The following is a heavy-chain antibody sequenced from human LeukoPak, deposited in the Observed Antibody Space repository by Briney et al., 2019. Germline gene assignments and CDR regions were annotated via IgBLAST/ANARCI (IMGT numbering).Heavy chain of an antibody. V-gene: IGHV3-7*01. Sequence: GGSLRLSCAASGFTFSSYWMSWVRQAPGKGVEWVANIKQDGSEKYYVDSVKGRFTISRDNAKNSLYLQMNSLRAEDTAVYYCAREEVLLWFGELLSNSFDYWGQGTLVTVSS. J-gene: IGHJ4*02. CDR1: GFTFSSYW. CDR2: IKQDGSEK. CDR3: AREEVLLWFGELLSNSFDY. D-gene: IGHD3-10*01.